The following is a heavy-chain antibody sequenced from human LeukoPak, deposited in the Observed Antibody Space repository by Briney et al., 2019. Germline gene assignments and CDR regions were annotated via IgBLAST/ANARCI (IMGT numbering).Heavy chain of an antibody. CDR2: INHSGST. Sequence: SETLSLTCAVYGGSFSGYYWSWIRQPPGKGLEWIGEINHSGSTNYNPSLKSRVTISVDTSKNQFSLKLSSVTAADTAVYYCARGDYRVDTAMVYFDYWGQGTLVTVSS. CDR3: ARGDYRVDTAMVYFDY. J-gene: IGHJ4*02. V-gene: IGHV4-34*01. CDR1: GGSFSGYY. D-gene: IGHD5-18*01.